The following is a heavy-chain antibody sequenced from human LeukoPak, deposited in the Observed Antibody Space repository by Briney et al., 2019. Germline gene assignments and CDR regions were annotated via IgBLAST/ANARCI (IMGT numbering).Heavy chain of an antibody. Sequence: GGSLRLSCAASGFSVSSSWMTWVRQAPGKWLEWVATIKQDGSEKFYVNSVKGRFTISRDKTKDSLYLQMNSLRADDTAVYYCASLWDDGYWGQGTLVTVSP. V-gene: IGHV3-7*02. J-gene: IGHJ4*02. CDR1: GFSVSSSW. CDR3: ASLWDDGY. CDR2: IKQDGSEK. D-gene: IGHD1-1*01.